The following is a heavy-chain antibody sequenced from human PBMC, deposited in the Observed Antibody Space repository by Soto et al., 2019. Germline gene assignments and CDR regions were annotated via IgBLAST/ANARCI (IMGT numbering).Heavy chain of an antibody. CDR1: GYSFTSYW. D-gene: IGHD4-17*01. J-gene: IGHJ6*02. V-gene: IGHV5-51*01. CDR2: IYPGDSDT. Sequence: GESLKISCKGSGYSFTSYWIGWVRQMPGKGLEWMGIIYPGDSDTRYSPSFQGQVTISADKSISTAYLQWSSLKASDTAMYYCAXHEPGYGDYDYYYGMDVWGQGTTVTVSS. CDR3: AXHEPGYGDYDYYYGMDV.